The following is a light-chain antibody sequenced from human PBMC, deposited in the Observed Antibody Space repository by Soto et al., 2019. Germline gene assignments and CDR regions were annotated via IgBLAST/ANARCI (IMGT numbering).Light chain of an antibody. CDR1: QSVSRNY. Sequence: EIVLTQSPGTLTLSPGERATLSCSASQSVSRNYLAWYQQIPGQAPKLLMYGASSRAAGIPDRFSGSGSGTDFTLTISSLEPEDSAVYYCQQYAGSPPKYTFGQGTKVEIK. CDR3: QQYAGSPPKYT. J-gene: IGKJ2*01. V-gene: IGKV3-20*01. CDR2: GAS.